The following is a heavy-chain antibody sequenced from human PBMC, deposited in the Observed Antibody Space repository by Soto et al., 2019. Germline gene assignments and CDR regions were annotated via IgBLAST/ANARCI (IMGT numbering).Heavy chain of an antibody. CDR1: GYTFTSYD. CDR2: MNPNSGNT. CDR3: AREHSSSWRFDY. V-gene: IGHV1-8*01. J-gene: IGHJ4*02. Sequence: QVQLEQSGAEVKKPGASVKVSCKASGYTFTSYDINWVRQATGQGREWMGWMNPNSGNTGYAQKFQGRVTMTRNTAISTAYMELSSLRSEDTAVYYCAREHSSSWRFDYWGQGTLVTVSS. D-gene: IGHD6-13*01.